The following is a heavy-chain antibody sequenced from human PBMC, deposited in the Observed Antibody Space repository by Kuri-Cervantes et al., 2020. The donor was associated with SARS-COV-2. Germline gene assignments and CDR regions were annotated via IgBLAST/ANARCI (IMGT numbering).Heavy chain of an antibody. J-gene: IGHJ6*03. CDR1: GFTFSSYA. V-gene: IGHV3-23*01. CDR2: ISGSGGST. Sequence: GESLKISCAASGFTFSSYAMSWVRQAPGKGLEWVSAISGSGGSTYYADSVKGRFTISRDNSKNTLYLQMNSLRAEDTAVYYCAKNGGELIFGLVIPYFYMDVWGKGTTVTVSS. CDR3: AKNGGELIFGLVIPYFYMDV. D-gene: IGHD3/OR15-3a*01.